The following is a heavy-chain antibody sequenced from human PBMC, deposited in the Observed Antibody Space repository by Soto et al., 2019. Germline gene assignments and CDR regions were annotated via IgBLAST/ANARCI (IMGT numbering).Heavy chain of an antibody. J-gene: IGHJ6*02. CDR2: INPNSGGT. V-gene: IGHV1-2*04. CDR3: ARSSIVLVPAALVYGMDV. Sequence: QVQLVQSGAEVKKPGASVKVSCKASGYTFTGYYMHWVRQAPGQGLEWMGWINPNSGGTNYAQKFQGWVTMTRDTSISTAYMELSRRRSDDTAVYYCARSSIVLVPAALVYGMDVWGQGTTVTVSS. D-gene: IGHD2-2*01. CDR1: GYTFTGYY.